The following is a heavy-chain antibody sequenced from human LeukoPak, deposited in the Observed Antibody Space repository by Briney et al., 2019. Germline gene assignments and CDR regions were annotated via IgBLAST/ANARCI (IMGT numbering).Heavy chain of an antibody. CDR1: EFTFSSFA. CDR3: AKDTKLTSGFIYYYYNSMDV. CDR2: ISGSGSST. D-gene: IGHD3-22*01. Sequence: GGSLRLSCAASEFTFSSFAMNWVRQAPGKGLDWVSGISGSGSSTYYADSVKGRFTISRGNAKNRLYLQINSLRAEDTAVYYCAKDTKLTSGFIYYYYNSMDVWGQGTTVTVSS. J-gene: IGHJ6*02. V-gene: IGHV3-23*01.